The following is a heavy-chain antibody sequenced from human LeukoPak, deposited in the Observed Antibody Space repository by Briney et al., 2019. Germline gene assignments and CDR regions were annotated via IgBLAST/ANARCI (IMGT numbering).Heavy chain of an antibody. CDR1: GYTFTSYG. J-gene: IGHJ4*02. CDR2: INPNSGGT. V-gene: IGHV1-2*02. Sequence: ASVKVSCKASGYTFTSYGISWVRQAPGQGLEWMGWINPNSGGTNYAQKFQGRVTMTRDTSISTAYMELSRLRSDDTAVYYCARVVSSGWYYFDYWGQGTLVTVSS. CDR3: ARVVSSGWYYFDY. D-gene: IGHD6-19*01.